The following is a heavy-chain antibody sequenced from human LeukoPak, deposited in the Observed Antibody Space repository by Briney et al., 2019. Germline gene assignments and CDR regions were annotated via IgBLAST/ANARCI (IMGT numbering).Heavy chain of an antibody. Sequence: ASVKVSFKASGYTFTGYYMHWVRQAPGQGLEWMGWINPNSGGTNYVQKFQGRVTMTRDTSISTAYMELSRLRSDDTAVYYCARPYGDYVGYFQHWGQGTLVTVSS. D-gene: IGHD4-17*01. J-gene: IGHJ1*01. CDR2: INPNSGGT. CDR1: GYTFTGYY. CDR3: ARPYGDYVGYFQH. V-gene: IGHV1-2*02.